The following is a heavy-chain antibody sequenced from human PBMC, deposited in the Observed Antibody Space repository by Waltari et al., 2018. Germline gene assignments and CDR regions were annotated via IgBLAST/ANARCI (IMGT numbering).Heavy chain of an antibody. J-gene: IGHJ4*02. D-gene: IGHD2-21*02. Sequence: QVQLVQSGAEVKKPGASVKVSCKASGYTFTSYYMHWVRQAPGQGLEWMGIINPSGGSTSYAQKFQGRVTMTRDTSTSTVYMELSSLKASDTAMYYCARRDGLTFPLDYWGQGTLVTVSS. CDR1: GYTFTSYY. V-gene: IGHV1-46*01. CDR3: ARRDGLTFPLDY. CDR2: INPSGGST.